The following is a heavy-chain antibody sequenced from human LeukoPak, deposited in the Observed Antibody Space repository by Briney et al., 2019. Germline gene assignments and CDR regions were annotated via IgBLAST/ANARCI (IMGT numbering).Heavy chain of an antibody. V-gene: IGHV1-69*11. CDR1: GGTFISYA. D-gene: IGHD3-10*01. CDR3: ARALVGSTGVFDY. CDR2: IIPILGTA. J-gene: IGHJ4*02. Sequence: SVKVSCKASGGTFISYAISWVRQAPGQGLEWMGRIIPILGTANYAQKFQGRVTITTDESTSTAYMELSSLRSEDTAVYYCARALVGSTGVFDYWGQGTLVTISS.